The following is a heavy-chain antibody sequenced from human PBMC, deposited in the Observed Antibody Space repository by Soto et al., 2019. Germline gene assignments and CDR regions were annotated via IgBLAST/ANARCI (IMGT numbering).Heavy chain of an antibody. CDR3: ARGIGYCSSINFYSSRLFRVDS. CDR1: GGSFSGYY. Sequence: QVQLQQWGAGLLKPSETLSLTCAVYGGSFSGYYWTWIRQSPEKGLEWIGEVTHSGTTYYNPSLNTPVTISVHTPKNQFSLKMSAVTAADTAVYYCARGIGYCSSINFYSSRLFRVDSWGQGTLVTVSS. D-gene: IGHD2-2*01. CDR2: VTHSGTT. V-gene: IGHV4-34*01. J-gene: IGHJ4*02.